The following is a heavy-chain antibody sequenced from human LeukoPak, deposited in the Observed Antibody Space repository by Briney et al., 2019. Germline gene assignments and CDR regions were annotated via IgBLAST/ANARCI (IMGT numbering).Heavy chain of an antibody. CDR2: INHSGST. CDR3: ARHRTPEDYDILTGYYEDYFDY. CDR1: GGSFSGYY. J-gene: IGHJ4*02. Sequence: PSETLSLTCAVYGGSFSGYYWSWIRQPPGKGLEWIGEINHSGSTNYNPSLKSRVTISVDTSKNQFSLKLSSVTAADTAVYYCARHRTPEDYDILTGYYEDYFDYWGQGTLVTVSS. V-gene: IGHV4-34*01. D-gene: IGHD3-9*01.